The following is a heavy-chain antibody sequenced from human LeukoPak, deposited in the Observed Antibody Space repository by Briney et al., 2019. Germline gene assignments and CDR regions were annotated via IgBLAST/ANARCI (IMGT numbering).Heavy chain of an antibody. CDR3: ARDKLSFIAVAGTSDY. J-gene: IGHJ4*02. CDR1: GYTFTSYG. V-gene: IGHV1-18*01. Sequence: GASVKVSCKASGYTFTSYGISWVRQAPGQGLEWMGWISAYNGNTNYAQKLQGRVTMTTDTSTSTAYMELRSLRSDDTAVYYCARDKLSFIAVAGTSDYWGQGTLVTVSS. CDR2: ISAYNGNT. D-gene: IGHD6-19*01.